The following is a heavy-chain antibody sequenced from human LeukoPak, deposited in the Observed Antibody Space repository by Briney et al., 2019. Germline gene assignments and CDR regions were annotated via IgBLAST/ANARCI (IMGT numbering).Heavy chain of an antibody. J-gene: IGHJ4*02. V-gene: IGHV4-38-2*02. CDR1: GYSISSGYY. Sequence: SETLSLTCTVSGYSISSGYYWGWIRQPPGQGLEWIGSIYYSGSTYYNPSLKSRVTISVDTSKNQFSLKLSSVTAADTAVYYCARVVEGLGELSLFPFDYWGQGTLVTVSS. CDR3: ARVVEGLGELSLFPFDY. D-gene: IGHD3-16*02. CDR2: IYYSGST.